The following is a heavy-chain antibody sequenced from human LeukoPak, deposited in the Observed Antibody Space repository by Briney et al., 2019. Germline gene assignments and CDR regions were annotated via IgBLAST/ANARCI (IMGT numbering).Heavy chain of an antibody. J-gene: IGHJ4*02. CDR1: GGSFSGYY. CDR3: ARDSLYSSGYYYPRLLDY. D-gene: IGHD3-22*01. V-gene: IGHV4-34*01. Sequence: SETLSLTCAVYGGSFSGYYWSWIRQPPGKGLEWIGEINRNGSTNYNPSLKSRVTISIDTSKNQFSLRLNSVTAADTAVYYCARDSLYSSGYYYPRLLDYWGQGTLVTVSS. CDR2: INRNGST.